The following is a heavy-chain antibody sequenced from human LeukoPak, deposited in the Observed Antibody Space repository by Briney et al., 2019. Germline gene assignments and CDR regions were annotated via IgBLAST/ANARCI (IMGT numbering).Heavy chain of an antibody. CDR1: GASISSGTYY. CDR3: ARQFDS. J-gene: IGHJ4*02. Sequence: SETLSLTCTVSGASISSGTYYWGWIRQPPGKGLEWIGSIYYSVNTYYNPSLKSRVTISVDTSKNQFSLKLSSVTAADTAVYYCARQFDSWGQGTLVTVPS. CDR2: IYYSVNT. V-gene: IGHV4-39*01.